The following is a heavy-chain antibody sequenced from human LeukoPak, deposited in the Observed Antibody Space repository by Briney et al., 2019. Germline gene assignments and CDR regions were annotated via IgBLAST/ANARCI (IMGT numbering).Heavy chain of an antibody. Sequence: GGSLRLSCAASEFSVGSNYMTWVRQAPGKGLEWVSLIYSGGSTYYADSVKGRFTISRDNSKNTLYLQMNSLRAEDTAVYYCARGYYYDTSGYGSIFDYWGQGTLVTVSS. V-gene: IGHV3-66*01. CDR3: ARGYYYDTSGYGSIFDY. CDR2: IYSGGST. CDR1: EFSVGSNY. J-gene: IGHJ4*02. D-gene: IGHD3-22*01.